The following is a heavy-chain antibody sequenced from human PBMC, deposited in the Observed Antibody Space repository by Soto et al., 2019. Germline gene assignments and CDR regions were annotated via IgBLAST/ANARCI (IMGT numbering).Heavy chain of an antibody. Sequence: VGSLRLSCSASGFTFSSYAMSWVRQAPGKGLEWVSAISGSGGSTYYADSVKGRFTISRDNSKNTLYLQMNSLRAEDTAVYYCAKDHWIGSWYGGAFDIWGQGTMVTVSS. CDR2: ISGSGGST. CDR1: GFTFSSYA. V-gene: IGHV3-23*01. J-gene: IGHJ3*02. D-gene: IGHD6-13*01. CDR3: AKDHWIGSWYGGAFDI.